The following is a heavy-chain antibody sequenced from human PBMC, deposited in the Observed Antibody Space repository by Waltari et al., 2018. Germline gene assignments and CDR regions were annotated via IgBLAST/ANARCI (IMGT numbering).Heavy chain of an antibody. CDR3: ARDHGFGELDYFDY. V-gene: IGHV4-31*03. D-gene: IGHD3-10*01. Sequence: QVQLQESGPGLVKPSQTLSLTCTVSGGSISRGGYSWRWIRQHPGKGLEWIGYIYYSGSTYYNPSLKSRVTISVDTSKNQFSLKLSSVTAADTAVYYCARDHGFGELDYFDYWGQGTLVTVSS. CDR2: IYYSGST. J-gene: IGHJ4*02. CDR1: GGSISRGGYS.